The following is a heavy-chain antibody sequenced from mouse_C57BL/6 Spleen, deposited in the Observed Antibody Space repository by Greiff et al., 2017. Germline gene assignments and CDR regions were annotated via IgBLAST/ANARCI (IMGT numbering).Heavy chain of an antibody. V-gene: IGHV5-17*01. J-gene: IGHJ4*01. CDR3: ARRQLRLDAMDY. CDR1: GFTFSDYG. Sequence: EVKLMESGGGLVKPGGSLKLSCAASGFTFSDYGMHWVRQAPEKGLEWVAYISSGSSTIYYADTVKGRFTISRDNAKNTLFLQMTSLRSEDTAMYYCARRQLRLDAMDYWGQGTSVTVSS. CDR2: ISSGSSTI. D-gene: IGHD3-2*02.